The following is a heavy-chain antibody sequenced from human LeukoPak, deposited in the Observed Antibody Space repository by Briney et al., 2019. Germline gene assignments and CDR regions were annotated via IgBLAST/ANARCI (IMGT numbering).Heavy chain of an antibody. CDR2: ISGSGSYI. V-gene: IGHV3-21*01. CDR3: VRERYHGSGAPKFDY. Sequence: GGSLRLSCAASGFTFSDYSTNWVRQTPRKGLEWVSCISGSGSYIYYADSVKGRFTISRDNAKNSLNLQVNSLRAEDTAVYYCVRERYHGSGAPKFDYWGQGTLVTVSS. CDR1: GFTFSDYS. D-gene: IGHD3-10*01. J-gene: IGHJ4*02.